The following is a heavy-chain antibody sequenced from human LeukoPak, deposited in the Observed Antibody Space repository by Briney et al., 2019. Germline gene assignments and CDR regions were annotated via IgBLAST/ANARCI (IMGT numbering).Heavy chain of an antibody. D-gene: IGHD6-19*01. V-gene: IGHV4-34*01. J-gene: IGHJ4*02. CDR1: GGSFIGYY. Sequence: SETLSLTCAVYGGSFIGYYWSWIRQPPGKGLEWIGEINHSGSTNYDPSLKSRVTISVDTSKNQFSLKLSSVTAADTAVYYCARHSGSSGWYGYWGQGTLVTVSS. CDR2: INHSGST. CDR3: ARHSGSSGWYGY.